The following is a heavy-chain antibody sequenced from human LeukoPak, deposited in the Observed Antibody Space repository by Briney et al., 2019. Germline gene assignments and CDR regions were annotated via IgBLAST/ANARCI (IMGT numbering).Heavy chain of an antibody. V-gene: IGHV1-18*01. CDR1: GYTFTNYG. CDR2: ISAYNGNT. D-gene: IGHD6-13*01. J-gene: IGHJ3*02. Sequence: ASVKVSCKTSGYTFTNYGISWVRQAPGLGLEWRGWISAYNGNTNYAQKVQGRVTMTTDISTSTAYMELRSLRFDDTAVYYCARDQLVRLLQTSSTYFKHVFAIWGQGSMVTVSS. CDR3: ARDQLVRLLQTSSTYFKHVFAI.